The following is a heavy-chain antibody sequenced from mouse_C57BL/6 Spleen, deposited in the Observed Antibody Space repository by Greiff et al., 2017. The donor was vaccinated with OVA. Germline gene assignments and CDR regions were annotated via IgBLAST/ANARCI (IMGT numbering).Heavy chain of an antibody. CDR3: ARRLLWTGFAY. J-gene: IGHJ3*01. D-gene: IGHD2-1*01. CDR1: GYTFTDYN. Sequence: VQLQQSGPELEKPGASVKIPCKASGYTFTDYNMDWVKQSHGKSLEWIGDINPNNGGTIYNQKFKGKATLTVDKSSSTAYMELRSLTSEDTAVYYCARRLLWTGFAYWGQGTLVTVSA. CDR2: INPNNGGT. V-gene: IGHV1-18*01.